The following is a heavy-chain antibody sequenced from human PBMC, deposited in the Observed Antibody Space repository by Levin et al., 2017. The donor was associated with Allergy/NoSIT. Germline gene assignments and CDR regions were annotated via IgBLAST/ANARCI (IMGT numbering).Heavy chain of an antibody. CDR2: ISGSGGST. J-gene: IGHJ4*02. Sequence: GGSLRLSCAASGFIFSSYAMSWVRQAPGKGLECVSAISGSGGSTYYGDSVKGRFTISRDNSKNTLYLQMNSLGAEDTAIYYCATSFLEWLQNDYWGQGVLVTVSS. D-gene: IGHD3-3*02. CDR1: GFIFSSYA. CDR3: ATSFLEWLQNDY. V-gene: IGHV3-23*01.